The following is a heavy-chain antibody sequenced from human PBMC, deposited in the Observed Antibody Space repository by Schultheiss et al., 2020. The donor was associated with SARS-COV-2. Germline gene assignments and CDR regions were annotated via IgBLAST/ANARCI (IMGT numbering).Heavy chain of an antibody. CDR1: GYSFTSYW. J-gene: IGHJ6*02. Sequence: GESLKISCKGSGYSFTSYWISWVRQMPGKGLEWMGIIYPGDSDTRYSPSFQGQVIISVDKSINTAYLQWSSLKASDTAIYYCARRAYYYFGLDVWGQGTTVTVSS. CDR3: ARRAYYYFGLDV. CDR2: IYPGDSDT. V-gene: IGHV5-51*01.